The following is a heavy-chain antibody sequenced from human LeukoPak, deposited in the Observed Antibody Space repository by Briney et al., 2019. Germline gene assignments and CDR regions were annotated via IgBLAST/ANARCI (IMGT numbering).Heavy chain of an antibody. Sequence: PSETLSLTCTVSGVSISSSNSYWGWIRQPPGKGLEWIGSIYYSGNTYYNASLKSQVSISIDTSKNRFSLKLTSVTAADTALYYCAKDVGGRWPLYYFDYWGQGTLVTVSS. CDR2: IYYSGNT. CDR3: AKDVGGRWPLYYFDY. V-gene: IGHV4-39*02. D-gene: IGHD1-26*01. J-gene: IGHJ4*02. CDR1: GVSISSSNSY.